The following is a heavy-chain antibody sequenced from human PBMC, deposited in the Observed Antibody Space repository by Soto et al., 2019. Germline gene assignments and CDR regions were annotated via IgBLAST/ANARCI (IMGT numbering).Heavy chain of an antibody. CDR1: GFTVSSNY. V-gene: IGHV3-66*01. CDR3: ARSTCVVRGVTSPDY. D-gene: IGHD3-10*01. Sequence: EVQLVESGGGLVQPGGSLRLSCAASGFTVSSNYMNWVRQAPGKGLEWVSIIYIGGSTYYADSVKGRFTISRDNSENTLYLQMNSLRAEDTAVYYCARSTCVVRGVTSPDYWGQGTLVTVSS. CDR2: IYIGGST. J-gene: IGHJ4*02.